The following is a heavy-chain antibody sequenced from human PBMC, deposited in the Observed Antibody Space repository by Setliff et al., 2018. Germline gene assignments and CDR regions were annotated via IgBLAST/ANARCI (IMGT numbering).Heavy chain of an antibody. D-gene: IGHD3-10*01. J-gene: IGHJ4*02. CDR3: AREALQRAGLYFFDI. CDR2: IIPIIGEP. Sequence: SVKVSCKASGYTFTSYGLSWVRQAPGQGLEWMGGIIPIIGEPNYAQKFQGRVTITADESTSTAYMELRSLKSEDTAVYYCAREALQRAGLYFFDIWGQGMLVTSPQ. CDR1: GYTFTSYG. V-gene: IGHV1-69*13.